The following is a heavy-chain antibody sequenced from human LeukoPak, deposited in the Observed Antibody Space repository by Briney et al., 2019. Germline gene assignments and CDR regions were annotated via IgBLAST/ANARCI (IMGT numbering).Heavy chain of an antibody. CDR2: ISAYNGNT. D-gene: IGHD2-15*01. J-gene: IGHJ4*02. Sequence: ASVKVSCKASGYTFTSYGISWVRQAPGQGLEWMGWISAYNGNTNYAQKLQGRVTMTIDTSTSTAYMELRSLRSDDTAVYYCARDAARYCSGGSCYGGFDYWGQGTLVTVSS. CDR1: GYTFTSYG. CDR3: ARDAARYCSGGSCYGGFDY. V-gene: IGHV1-18*01.